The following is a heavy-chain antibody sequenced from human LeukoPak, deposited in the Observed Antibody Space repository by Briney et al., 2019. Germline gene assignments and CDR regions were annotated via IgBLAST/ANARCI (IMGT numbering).Heavy chain of an antibody. V-gene: IGHV3-30*18. J-gene: IGHJ6*02. CDR2: ISYDGSNK. CDR1: GFTFSSYG. D-gene: IGHD2-8*01. CDR3: AKEIGYCTNGVCYLVDGMDI. Sequence: PGGSLRLSCAASGFTFSSYGMHWVRQAPGKGLEWVAVISYDGSNKYYADSVKGRFTISRDNSKNTLYLQMNSLRAEDTAVYYCAKEIGYCTNGVCYLVDGMDIWGQGTTVTVSS.